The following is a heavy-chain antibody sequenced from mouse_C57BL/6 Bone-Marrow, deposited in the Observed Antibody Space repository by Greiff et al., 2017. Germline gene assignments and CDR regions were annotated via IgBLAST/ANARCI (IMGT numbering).Heavy chain of an antibody. CDR1: GFNIKDDY. CDR3: TTGGYGSSSFDY. Sequence: EVKLQESGAELVRPGASVKLSCTASGFNIKDDYMHWVKQRPEQGLEWIGWIDPENGDTEYASKFQGKATITADTSSNTAYLQLSSLTSEDTAVYYCTTGGYGSSSFDYWGQGTTLTVSS. D-gene: IGHD1-1*01. CDR2: IDPENGDT. J-gene: IGHJ2*01. V-gene: IGHV14-4*01.